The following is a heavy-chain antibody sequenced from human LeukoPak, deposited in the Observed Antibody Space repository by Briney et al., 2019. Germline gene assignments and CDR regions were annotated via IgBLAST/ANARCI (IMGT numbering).Heavy chain of an antibody. CDR2: IYSGGST. D-gene: IGHD6-13*01. V-gene: IGHV3-66*01. CDR1: GFTVSNNY. J-gene: IGHJ4*02. CDR3: ARDPGTAAAGVSDDY. Sequence: GSLRLSCAASGFTVSNNYMSWVRQAPGKGLEWVSVIYSGGSTYYADSVKGRFTISRDNSKNTLYLQMNSLRAEDTAVYYCARDPGTAAAGVSDDYWGQGTLVTVSS.